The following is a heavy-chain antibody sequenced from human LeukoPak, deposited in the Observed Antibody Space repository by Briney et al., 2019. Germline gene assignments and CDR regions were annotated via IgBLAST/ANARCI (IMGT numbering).Heavy chain of an antibody. Sequence: PGGSLRLSCAASEFTFSTHAMSWVRQAPGKGLEWVSAISGSGGSTYYADSVKGRFTISRDTSKNTPYLQMSSLRAEATAVYYRAKPRSSGWYGFDCWGQGTLVTVSS. CDR2: ISGSGGST. CDR3: AKPRSSGWYGFDC. D-gene: IGHD6-19*01. CDR1: EFTFSTHA. V-gene: IGHV3-23*01. J-gene: IGHJ4*02.